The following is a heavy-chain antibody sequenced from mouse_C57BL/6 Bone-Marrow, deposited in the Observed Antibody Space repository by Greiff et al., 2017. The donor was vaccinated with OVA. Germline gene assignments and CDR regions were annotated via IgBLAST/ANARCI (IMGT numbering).Heavy chain of an antibody. CDR1: GYTFTDYY. Sequence: EVQLQQSGPELVKPGASVKISCKASGYTFTDYYMNWVKQSHGKSLEWIGDINPNNGGTSYNQKFKGKATLTVDKSSSTAYMELRSLTSEDSAVYYCARREDGYYVGNYWGQGTTLTVSS. CDR2: INPNNGGT. CDR3: ARREDGYYVGNY. J-gene: IGHJ2*01. V-gene: IGHV1-26*01. D-gene: IGHD2-3*01.